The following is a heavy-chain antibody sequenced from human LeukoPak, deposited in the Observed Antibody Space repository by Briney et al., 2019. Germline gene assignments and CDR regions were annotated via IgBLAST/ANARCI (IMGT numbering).Heavy chain of an antibody. CDR1: GFTFSSYE. CDR2: ISSSGSTI. Sequence: PGWSLRISCAASGFTFSSYEMNWVRQASGKGLQWVSYISSSGSTIYYADSVKGRFTISRDNAKNSLYLQMNSLRAEDTAVYYFFKQKTAYEILTGYYKEFYYYGMDVWGKGTTVTVSS. V-gene: IGHV3-48*03. CDR3: FKQKTAYEILTGYYKEFYYYGMDV. J-gene: IGHJ6*04. D-gene: IGHD3-9*01.